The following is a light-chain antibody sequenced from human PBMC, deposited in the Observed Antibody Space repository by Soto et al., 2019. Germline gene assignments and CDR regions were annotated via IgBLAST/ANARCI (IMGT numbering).Light chain of an antibody. CDR2: EVS. J-gene: IGLJ3*02. Sequence: QSALTQPASVSGSPGQSITISCTGTSGDVGAYNSVSWYQQHPGKAPKLIIYEVSHRPSGTSNRFSGSKSGNTASLTISGLQTEDEADYYCASYTTSRPVVFGGGTKLTVL. CDR3: ASYTTSRPVV. CDR1: SGDVGAYNS. V-gene: IGLV2-14*01.